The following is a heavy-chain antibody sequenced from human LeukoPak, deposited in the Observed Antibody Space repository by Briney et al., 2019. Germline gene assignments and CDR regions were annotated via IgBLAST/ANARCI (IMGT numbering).Heavy chain of an antibody. CDR1: GYTFTSDY. J-gene: IGHJ6*03. CDR2: INPSGGST. D-gene: IGHD5-12*01. V-gene: IGHV1-46*01. Sequence: ASVKVSCKASGYTFTSDYMHWVRQAPGQGLEWMGIINPSGGSTNYAQKLQGRVTMTTDTSTSTAYMELRSLRSDDTAVYYCARMVATTFYYYYYMDVWGKGTTVTISS. CDR3: ARMVATTFYYYYYMDV.